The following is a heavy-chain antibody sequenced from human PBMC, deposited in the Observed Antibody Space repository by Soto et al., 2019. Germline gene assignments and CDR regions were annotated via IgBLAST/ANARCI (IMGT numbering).Heavy chain of an antibody. CDR3: ARVKEGLHYYFDY. D-gene: IGHD4-4*01. CDR1: GTTLSSHP. J-gene: IGHJ4*02. Sequence: SLRLFRTSSGTTLSSHPTSSVLHAPGQGLEWMGGIIPIFGTANYAQKFQGRVTITADESTSTAYMELSSLRSEDTAVYYCARVKEGLHYYFDYWGQGTLVTVSS. V-gene: IGHV1-69*01. CDR2: IIPIFGTA.